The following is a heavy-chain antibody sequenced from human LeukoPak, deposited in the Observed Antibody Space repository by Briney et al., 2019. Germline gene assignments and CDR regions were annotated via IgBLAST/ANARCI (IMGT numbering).Heavy chain of an antibody. V-gene: IGHV4-39*01. CDR2: SYYSGST. Sequence: PSETLSLTCTVSGGSISSSSYYWGWIRQPPGKGLEWIGSSYYSGSTYYNPSLKSRVTISVDTSKNQFSLKLSSVTAADTAVYYCARFTLAAAGTHRSSTLRRSGYHFDYWGQGTLVTVSS. CDR1: GGSISSSSYY. J-gene: IGHJ4*02. D-gene: IGHD6-13*01. CDR3: ARFTLAAAGTHRSSTLRRSGYHFDY.